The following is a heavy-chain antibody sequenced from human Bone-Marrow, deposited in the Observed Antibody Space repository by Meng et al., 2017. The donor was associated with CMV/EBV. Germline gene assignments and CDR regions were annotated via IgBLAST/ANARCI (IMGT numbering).Heavy chain of an antibody. CDR1: GYRFTNYW. D-gene: IGHD2-2*01. V-gene: IGHV5-51*01. CDR2: IYPGDSDT. Sequence: GESLKIYCKASGYRFTNYWIGWVRQMPGKGLECMGIIYPGDSDTRYSPSFQGQVTISADKSITTAYLQWSSLKASDTAMYYCARHRSRYQLRTLNWFDPWGQGTLVTISS. CDR3: ARHRSRYQLRTLNWFDP. J-gene: IGHJ5*02.